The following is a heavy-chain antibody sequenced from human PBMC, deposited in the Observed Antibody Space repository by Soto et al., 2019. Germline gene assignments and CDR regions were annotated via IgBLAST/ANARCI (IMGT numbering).Heavy chain of an antibody. Sequence: QVQLVQSGAEVKKPGASVKVSCKASGYTFTSYAMHWVRQAPGQRHEWMGWINAGNGNTKYSQKFQGRVTITRDTSASTAYMELSSLRSEDTAVYYCVRGEDSSSWYFYYYYGMDVWCQGTTVTVSS. CDR1: GYTFTSYA. V-gene: IGHV1-3*01. CDR2: INAGNGNT. D-gene: IGHD6-13*01. J-gene: IGHJ6*02. CDR3: VRGEDSSSWYFYYYYGMDV.